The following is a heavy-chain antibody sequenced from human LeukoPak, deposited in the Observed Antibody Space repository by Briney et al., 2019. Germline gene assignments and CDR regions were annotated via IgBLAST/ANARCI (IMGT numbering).Heavy chain of an antibody. CDR2: INHSGST. CDR3: ARGLSYDSSGYHYEWDDY. Sequence: PSETLSLTCAVYGGSFSGYYWSWIRQPPGKGLEWIGEINHSGSTNYNPSLKSRVTISVDTSKNQFSLKLSSVTAADTAVYYCARGLSYDSSGYHYEWDDYWGQGTLVTVSS. D-gene: IGHD3-22*01. V-gene: IGHV4-34*01. J-gene: IGHJ4*02. CDR1: GGSFSGYY.